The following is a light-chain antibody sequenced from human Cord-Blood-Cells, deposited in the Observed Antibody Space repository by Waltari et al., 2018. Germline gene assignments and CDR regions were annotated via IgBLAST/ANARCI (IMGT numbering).Light chain of an antibody. Sequence: SYVLTQPPSVSVAPGKTARITCGGNNIGSKSVHWYQQKPGQAPVLVIYYDSDRPSGIPERFSGSNSGDTATLTISRGEAGDEADYYCQRWDSSSDHVVFGGGTKLTVL. CDR3: QRWDSSSDHVV. V-gene: IGLV3-21*04. CDR2: YDS. J-gene: IGLJ2*01. CDR1: NIGSKS.